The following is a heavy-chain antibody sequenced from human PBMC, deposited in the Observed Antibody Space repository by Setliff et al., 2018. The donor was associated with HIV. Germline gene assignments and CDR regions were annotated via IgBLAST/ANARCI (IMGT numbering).Heavy chain of an antibody. CDR3: ASLSGYSGDAFDV. CDR1: GYSFSIYW. V-gene: IGHV5-51*01. D-gene: IGHD3-22*01. CDR2: MYPGTSTT. J-gene: IGHJ3*01. Sequence: GESLRISCQGSGYSFSIYWSGWVRQMPGKGLEWMGIMYPGTSTTKYSPSFQGQVTISADKSISTTYLQWSSLKASDTAMYYCASLSGYSGDAFDVWGQGTMVTVSS.